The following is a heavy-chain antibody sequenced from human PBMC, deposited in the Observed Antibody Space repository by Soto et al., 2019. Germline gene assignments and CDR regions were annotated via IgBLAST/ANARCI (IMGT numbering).Heavy chain of an antibody. V-gene: IGHV3-21*01. J-gene: IGHJ4*02. CDR3: ARDDRSGYYWAIDY. Sequence: GGSLRLSCAASGFTFSSHNINWVRQAPEKGLEWVSSISSSGSYIYYADSVKGRFTISRDNAKDSPYLQMNSLRAEDTAVYYCARDDRSGYYWAIDYWGRGTLVTVSS. CDR2: ISSSGSYI. D-gene: IGHD3-22*01. CDR1: GFTFSSHN.